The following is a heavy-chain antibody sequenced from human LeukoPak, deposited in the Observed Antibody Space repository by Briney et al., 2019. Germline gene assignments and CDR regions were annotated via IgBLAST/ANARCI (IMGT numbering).Heavy chain of an antibody. Sequence: PGGPLRLSCAASGFTFSSYGMHWVRQAPGKGLEWVAVIWYDGSNKYYADSVKGRFTISRDNSKNTLYLQMNSLRAEDTAVYYCAKDEPDTSTDYGDYEGGDYYYYYMDVWGKGTTVTVSS. D-gene: IGHD4-17*01. J-gene: IGHJ6*03. CDR3: AKDEPDTSTDYGDYEGGDYYYYYMDV. V-gene: IGHV3-33*06. CDR1: GFTFSSYG. CDR2: IWYDGSNK.